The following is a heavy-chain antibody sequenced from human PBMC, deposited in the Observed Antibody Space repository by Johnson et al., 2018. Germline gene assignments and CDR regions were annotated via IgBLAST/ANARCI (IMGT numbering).Heavy chain of an antibody. J-gene: IGHJ3*01. CDR1: GFTVSSNY. V-gene: IGHV3-53*01. CDR3: ARGGTSGFDAFDV. CDR2: IYSGGNT. D-gene: IGHD1-26*01. Sequence: VQLVQSGGGLIQPGWSXRLSCAASGFTVSSNYMSWVRQAPGMGLEWVSIIYSGGNTYYADSVKGRFTISRDNSKNSVYLQMNSLRVEDTAVYYCARGGTSGFDAFDVGGQGKMVTVSS.